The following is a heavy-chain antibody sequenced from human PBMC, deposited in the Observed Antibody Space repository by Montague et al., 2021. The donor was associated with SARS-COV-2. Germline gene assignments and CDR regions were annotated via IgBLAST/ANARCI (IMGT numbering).Heavy chain of an antibody. V-gene: IGHV3-7*01. CDR1: GFTFSTYW. D-gene: IGHD6-13*01. J-gene: IGHJ3*01. Sequence: SLRLSCAASGFTFSTYWMSWVRQAPGEGLEWVANIKRDGSAKYYXXSLKGRFTISRDNSKNSLYLQMNSLTAEDTAVYFCARLGRIAAGAGDAFDFWGQGTMVTVSS. CDR2: IKRDGSAK. CDR3: ARLGRIAAGAGDAFDF.